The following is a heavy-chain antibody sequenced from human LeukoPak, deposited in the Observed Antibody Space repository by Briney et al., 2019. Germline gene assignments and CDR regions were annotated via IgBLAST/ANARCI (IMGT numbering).Heavy chain of an antibody. D-gene: IGHD3-9*01. J-gene: IGHJ4*02. CDR1: GGSFSGYY. Sequence: PSETLSLTCAVYGGSFSGYYWSWIRQPPGKGLEWIGEINHSGSTNYNPSLKSRVTISVDTSKNQFSLKLSSVTAADTAVYYCARLAARRGYDIYWGQGTLVTVSS. CDR2: INHSGST. V-gene: IGHV4-34*01. CDR3: ARLAARRGYDIY.